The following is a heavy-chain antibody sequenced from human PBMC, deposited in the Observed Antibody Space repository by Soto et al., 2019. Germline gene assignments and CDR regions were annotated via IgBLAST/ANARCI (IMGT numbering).Heavy chain of an antibody. CDR3: AKDICPFLAEYFQH. D-gene: IGHD3-10*02. CDR1: GFTFDDYA. CDR2: ISWNSGSI. Sequence: EVQLVESGGGLVQPGRSLRLSCAASGFTFDDYAMHWVRQAPGKGLEWVSGISWNSGSIGYADSVKGRFTISRDNAKNYLYLQMNTLRAEDTALYYCAKDICPFLAEYFQHWGQGTLVTVSS. J-gene: IGHJ1*01. V-gene: IGHV3-9*01.